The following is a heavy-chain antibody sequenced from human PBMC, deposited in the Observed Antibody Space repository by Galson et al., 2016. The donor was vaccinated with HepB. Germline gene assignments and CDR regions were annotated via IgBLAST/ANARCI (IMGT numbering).Heavy chain of an antibody. CDR3: AKVFTGSDAFDI. J-gene: IGHJ3*02. D-gene: IGHD3-9*01. V-gene: IGHV3-23*01. CDR1: GFTFSNYA. Sequence: SLRLSCAASGFTFSNYALHWVRQAPGKGLEWVPVISGSGDSPYYTDSVKGRFTISRDNSKNTLYLQLNSLRAEDTAVYYCAKVFTGSDAFDIWGQGTMVTVSS. CDR2: ISGSGDSP.